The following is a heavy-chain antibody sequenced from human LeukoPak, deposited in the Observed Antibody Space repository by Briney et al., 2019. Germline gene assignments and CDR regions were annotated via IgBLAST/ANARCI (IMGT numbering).Heavy chain of an antibody. CDR2: IKKDGSEA. D-gene: IGHD3-22*01. Sequence: GGPLTLFCAASGFTFISSWMTGVRQAPGRGLEWVANIKKDGSEAHYLDSVQCQFTHSRDNAKNSLYLQMHSLRLEDSAVYYCVRDASPYERLSSYYDAFDIWGHETVVTVS. J-gene: IGHJ3*02. CDR3: VRDASPYERLSSYYDAFDI. V-gene: IGHV3-7*01. CDR1: GFTFISSW.